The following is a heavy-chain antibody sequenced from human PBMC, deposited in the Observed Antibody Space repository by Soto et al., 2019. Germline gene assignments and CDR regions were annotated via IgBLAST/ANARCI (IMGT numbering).Heavy chain of an antibody. V-gene: IGHV4-39*01. CDR1: GGSISSFNYF. J-gene: IGHJ5*02. CDR2: LYYSGNT. D-gene: IGHD2-15*01. CDR3: ARGGGSIFNWFDP. Sequence: QLQLQESGPGLVKPSETLSLTCTVSGGSISSFNYFWGWIRQPPGKGLEWIGSLYYSGNTYYNPSLQSRVTISVDTSKKQCTLTLRSVTAADTAVYYCARGGGSIFNWFDPWGQGTLVTVSP.